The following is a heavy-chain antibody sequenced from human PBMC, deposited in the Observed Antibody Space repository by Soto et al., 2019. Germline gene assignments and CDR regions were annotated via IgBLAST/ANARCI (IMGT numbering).Heavy chain of an antibody. CDR3: ASVDTAMGTIDY. V-gene: IGHV4-30-4*01. D-gene: IGHD5-18*01. J-gene: IGHJ4*02. Sequence: SETLSLTCTVSGGSISSGDYYWSWIRQPPGKGLEWIGYIYYSGSTYYNPSLKSRVTISVDTSKNQFSLKLSSVTAADTAVYYCASVDTAMGTIDYCGQGTLVPVSS. CDR2: IYYSGST. CDR1: GGSISSGDYY.